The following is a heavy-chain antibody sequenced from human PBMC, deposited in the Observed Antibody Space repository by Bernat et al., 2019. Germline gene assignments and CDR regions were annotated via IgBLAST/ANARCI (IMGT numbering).Heavy chain of an antibody. CDR2: IWYDGSNK. D-gene: IGHD5-12*01. CDR3: ARDSSSGGYDYGKGGDAFDI. J-gene: IGHJ3*02. CDR1: GFTFSSYG. V-gene: IGHV3-33*01. Sequence: QVQLVESGGGVVQPGRSLRLSCAASGFTFSSYGMHWVRQAPGKGLEWVAVIWYDGSNKYYADSVKGRFTISRDNSKNTLYLQMNSLRAEDTAVYYCARDSSSGGYDYGKGGDAFDIWGQGTMVTVSS.